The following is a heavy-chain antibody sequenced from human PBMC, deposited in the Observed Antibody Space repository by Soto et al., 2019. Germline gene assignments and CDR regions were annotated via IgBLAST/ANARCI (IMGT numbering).Heavy chain of an antibody. J-gene: IGHJ2*01. CDR3: ARSPESYDSSGYYYGYWYFDL. D-gene: IGHD3-22*01. V-gene: IGHV5-51*01. Sequence: GEFLKISCKGSGYSFTSYWIGWVRQMPGKGLEWMGIIYPGDSDTRYSPSFQGQVTISADKSISTAYLQWSSLKASDTAMYYCARSPESYDSSGYYYGYWYFDLWGRGTLVTVSS. CDR2: IYPGDSDT. CDR1: GYSFTSYW.